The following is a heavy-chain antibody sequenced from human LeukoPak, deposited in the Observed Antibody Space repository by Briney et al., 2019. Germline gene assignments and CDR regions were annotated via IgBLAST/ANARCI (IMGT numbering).Heavy chain of an antibody. CDR3: ARDTARSPIVIVPPAKPNYYSDY. CDR2: INPKSGDT. J-gene: IGHJ4*02. Sequence: GASVKVSCKASGYTFSGYYMHWGRHAPGQGLEWRGWINPKSGDTEYLQKFQDRVTMTWDMSISTAYMELSRLRSDDTAVYCARDTARSPIVIVPPAKPNYYSDYWGQGTLVTVSS. V-gene: IGHV1-2*02. CDR1: GYTFSGYY. D-gene: IGHD2-2*02.